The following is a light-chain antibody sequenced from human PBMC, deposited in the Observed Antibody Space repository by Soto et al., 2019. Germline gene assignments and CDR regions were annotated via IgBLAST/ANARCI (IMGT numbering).Light chain of an antibody. CDR3: QHRRSWPIT. CDR1: QCVDDY. J-gene: IGKJ5*01. Sequence: EIVLTQSPGTLSLSPGEGATLSCRASQCVDDYLAWYQQKPGQAPRLLIYEASNRATGVPARFSGSGSGTDFTLTISRLEPEDFAVYYCQHRRSWPITYGQGTRLEIK. V-gene: IGKV3-11*01. CDR2: EAS.